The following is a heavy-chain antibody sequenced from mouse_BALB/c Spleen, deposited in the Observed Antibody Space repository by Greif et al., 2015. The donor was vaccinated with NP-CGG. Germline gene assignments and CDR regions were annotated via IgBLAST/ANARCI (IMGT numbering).Heavy chain of an antibody. CDR1: GFTFSSYT. CDR2: ISNGGGST. J-gene: IGHJ4*01. CDR3: ARQGVWPPYAMDY. V-gene: IGHV5-12-2*01. D-gene: IGHD2-10*02. Sequence: EVMLVESGGGLVQPGGSLKLSCAASGFTFSSYTMSWVRQTPEKRLEWVAYISNGGGSTYYPDTVKGRFTISRDNAKNTLYLQMSSLKSEDTAMYYCARQGVWPPYAMDYWGQGTSVTVSS.